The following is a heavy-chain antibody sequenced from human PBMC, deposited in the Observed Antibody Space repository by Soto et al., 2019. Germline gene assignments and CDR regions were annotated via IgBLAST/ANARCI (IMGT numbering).Heavy chain of an antibody. D-gene: IGHD5-18*01. V-gene: IGHV1-18*01. CDR3: ARDNGYRYGTGRVDY. Sequence: QVQLVQSGAEVKKPGASVKVSCKASGHTFTSNGISWVRQAPGQGLEWMGWISAYNGNTNYAQKIQGRVTMTTDTSTSTAYMERRSLRSDDTAVYYCARDNGYRYGTGRVDYWGQGTLVTVSS. CDR1: GHTFTSNG. J-gene: IGHJ4*02. CDR2: ISAYNGNT.